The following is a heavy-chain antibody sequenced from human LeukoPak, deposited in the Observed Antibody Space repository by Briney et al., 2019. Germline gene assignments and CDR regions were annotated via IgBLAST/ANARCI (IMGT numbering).Heavy chain of an antibody. CDR3: TTAGWELYYFDY. Sequence: GGSLRLSCAASGFTFSNAWMSWVRQAPGKGLEWVGRIKSETDGGTTDYAAPVKGRFTISRDDSKNTLYLQMNSLKTEDTAVYYCTTAGWELYYFDYWGQGTLVTVSS. CDR2: IKSETDGGTT. J-gene: IGHJ4*02. V-gene: IGHV3-15*01. D-gene: IGHD1-26*01. CDR1: GFTFSNAW.